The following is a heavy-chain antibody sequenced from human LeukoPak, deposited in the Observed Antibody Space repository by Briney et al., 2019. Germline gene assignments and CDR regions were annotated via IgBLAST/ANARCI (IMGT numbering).Heavy chain of an antibody. CDR1: GFTFSSYW. D-gene: IGHD5-18*01. V-gene: IGHV3-74*01. J-gene: IGHJ4*02. Sequence: GGSLRLSCAASGFTFSSYWMHWVRQAPGKGLVWVSRINSDGRSTSSADSVKGRFTISRDNAKNTLYLQMNSLRTEDTAVYYCARGKIRYSYGRFDYWGQGILVTVSS. CDR2: INSDGRST. CDR3: ARGKIRYSYGRFDY.